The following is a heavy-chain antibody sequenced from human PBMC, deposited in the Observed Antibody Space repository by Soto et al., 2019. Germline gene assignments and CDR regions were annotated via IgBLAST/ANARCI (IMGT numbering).Heavy chain of an antibody. D-gene: IGHD3-10*01. Sequence: QVQLQESGPGLVKPLETLSLTCTVPGGSITSYYWSWVRQPPGKGLEWIGYIYYNWNINYNPSLKNRLTISLDTSKNQFSLRLSSVTAADTAVYYCATGRVYFGSEYWGQGTLVTVSS. CDR3: ATGRVYFGSEY. CDR2: IYYNWNI. V-gene: IGHV4-59*01. J-gene: IGHJ4*02. CDR1: GGSITSYY.